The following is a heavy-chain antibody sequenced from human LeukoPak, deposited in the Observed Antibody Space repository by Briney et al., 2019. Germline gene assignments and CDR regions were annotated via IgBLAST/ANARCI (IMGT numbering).Heavy chain of an antibody. D-gene: IGHD3-3*01. J-gene: IGHJ6*02. Sequence: PSETLSLTCAVSGGSLDNLYWSWFRQPPGKGLEWIGYIYYNGDTMYNPSLKSRITISVDRSKNRFSLNLISVTAADTAVYYCAKGGIFDFWSAPSPMDVWGQGTTVTVSS. CDR1: GGSLDNLY. CDR3: AKGGIFDFWSAPSPMDV. V-gene: IGHV4-59*11. CDR2: IYYNGDT.